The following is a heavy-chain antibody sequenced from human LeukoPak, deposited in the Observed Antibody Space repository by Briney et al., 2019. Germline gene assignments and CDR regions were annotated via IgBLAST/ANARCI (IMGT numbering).Heavy chain of an antibody. CDR1: GFTFDDYA. CDR3: AKGTIWGSYRSNWFDP. V-gene: IGHV3-9*01. CDR2: ISWNSGSI. D-gene: IGHD3-16*02. J-gene: IGHJ5*02. Sequence: GGSLRLSCAASGFTFDDYAMHWVRQAPGKGLEWASGISWNSGSIGYADSVKGRFTISRDNAKNSLYLQMNSLRAEDTALYYCAKGTIWGSYRSNWFDPWGQGTLATVSS.